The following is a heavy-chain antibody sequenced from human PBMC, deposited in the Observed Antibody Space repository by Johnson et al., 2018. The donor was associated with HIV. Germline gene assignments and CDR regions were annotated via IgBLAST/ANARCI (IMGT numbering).Heavy chain of an antibody. V-gene: IGHV3-23*01. CDR2: TSGGGVTT. D-gene: IGHD3-16*02. Sequence: VQLMESGGGLVQPGGSLRLSCAASGFTFSSYAMTWFRQAPGKGLEWVSGTSGGGVTTYYTGSVKGRFTISRDNSRNALYLKMNSLRAEDTALYYCAKASGDGYRGHYDAFDMWGQGTMVTVSS. CDR3: AKASGDGYRGHYDAFDM. CDR1: GFTFSSYA. J-gene: IGHJ3*02.